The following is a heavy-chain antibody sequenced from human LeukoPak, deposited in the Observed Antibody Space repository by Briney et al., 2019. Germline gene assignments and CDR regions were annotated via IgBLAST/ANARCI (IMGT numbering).Heavy chain of an antibody. CDR3: ARWRWQQSEFDH. V-gene: IGHV3-9*01. Sequence: GGSLRLSCAASGFTFDDYAMHWVRQAPGKGLEWVSGISWNSGSIGYADSVKGRFTVSRDNAKNSLYLQMNSLRAEDTAVYYCARWRWQQSEFDHWGQGTLVTVSS. D-gene: IGHD5-24*01. J-gene: IGHJ4*02. CDR2: ISWNSGSI. CDR1: GFTFDDYA.